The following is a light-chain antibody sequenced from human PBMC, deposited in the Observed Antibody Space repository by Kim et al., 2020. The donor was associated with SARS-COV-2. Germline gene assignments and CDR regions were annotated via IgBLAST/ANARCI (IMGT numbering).Light chain of an antibody. J-gene: IGLJ1*01. CDR3: SSYAGSNTHYV. V-gene: IGLV2-8*01. CDR1: SSDVGGYNY. Sequence: QSALTQPPSASGSPGQSVTISCTGTSSDVGGYNYVSWYQQHPGKAPKLMIYEVNKRPSGVPDRFSGSKSGNTASLTVSGLQAEDEADYYCSSYAGSNTHYVFGTGTKVTVL. CDR2: EVN.